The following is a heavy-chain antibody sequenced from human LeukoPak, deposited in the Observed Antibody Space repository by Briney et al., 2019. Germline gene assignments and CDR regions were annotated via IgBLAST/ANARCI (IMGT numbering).Heavy chain of an antibody. V-gene: IGHV4-39*01. CDR1: GGSISSSSYY. CDR2: IYYSGST. D-gene: IGHD4-17*01. J-gene: IGHJ5*02. CDR3: ARSGVLYGDYVNWFDP. Sequence: SETLSLTCTVSGGSISSSSYYWGWIRQPPGKGLEWNGSIYYSGSTYYNPSLKSRVTISVDTSKNQFSLKLSSVTAADTAVYYCARSGVLYGDYVNWFDPWGQGTLVTVSS.